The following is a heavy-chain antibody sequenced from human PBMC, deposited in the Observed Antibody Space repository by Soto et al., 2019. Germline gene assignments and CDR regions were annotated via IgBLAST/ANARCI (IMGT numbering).Heavy chain of an antibody. Sequence: QLQLQESGSGLVKPSQTLSLTCAVSGGSISSGGYSWSWIRQPPGKGLEWIGYIYHSGSPYYTPPLQSXXTISVDRSKNQFSLKLSSVTAADTAVYYCARVPSPWGQGTLVTVSS. V-gene: IGHV4-30-2*01. CDR3: ARVPSP. CDR1: GGSISSGGYS. CDR2: IYHSGSP. J-gene: IGHJ5*02.